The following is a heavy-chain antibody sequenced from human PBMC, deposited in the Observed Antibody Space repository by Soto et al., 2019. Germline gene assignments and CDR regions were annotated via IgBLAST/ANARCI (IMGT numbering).Heavy chain of an antibody. CDR3: VKVGYSSGWYRGYAFDI. V-gene: IGHV3-33*06. D-gene: IGHD6-19*01. J-gene: IGHJ3*02. CDR1: GFTFSSYG. Sequence: QVQLVESGGGVVQPGRSLRLSCAASGFTFSSYGMHWVRQAPGKGLEWVAVIWYDGSNKYYADSVKGRFTISRDNSKNTLYLQMNSLRAEDTAVYYCVKVGYSSGWYRGYAFDIWGQGTMVTVSS. CDR2: IWYDGSNK.